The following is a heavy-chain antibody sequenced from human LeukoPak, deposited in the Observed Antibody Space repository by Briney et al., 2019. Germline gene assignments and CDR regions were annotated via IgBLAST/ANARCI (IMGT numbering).Heavy chain of an antibody. Sequence: SETLSLTCTVSGGSISSYYWSWIRQPPGKGLEWIGYIYYSGSTNYNPSLKSRVTMSVDTSKNQFSLKLSSVTAADTAVYYCASSPRYYYDSSGYSFDYWGQGTLVTVSS. CDR1: GGSISSYY. J-gene: IGHJ4*02. CDR3: ASSPRYYYDSSGYSFDY. CDR2: IYYSGST. V-gene: IGHV4-59*12. D-gene: IGHD3-22*01.